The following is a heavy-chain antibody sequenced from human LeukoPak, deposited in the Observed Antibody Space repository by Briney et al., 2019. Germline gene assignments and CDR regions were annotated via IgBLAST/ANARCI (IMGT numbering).Heavy chain of an antibody. D-gene: IGHD6-13*01. J-gene: IGHJ4*02. CDR3: ARDRGSTATKYYFDC. Sequence: SQTLSLTCVISGDSVSSNSATWNWIRQSPSRGLEWLGRTYYRSKWNSDYAVSVKSRITINPDTSKNQFSLQLNSATPEDTAVYYCARDRGSTATKYYFDCWGQGTLVTVSS. V-gene: IGHV6-1*01. CDR1: GDSVSSNSAT. CDR2: TYYRSKWNS.